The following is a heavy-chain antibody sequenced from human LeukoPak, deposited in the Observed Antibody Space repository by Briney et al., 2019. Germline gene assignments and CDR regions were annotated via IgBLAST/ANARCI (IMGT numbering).Heavy chain of an antibody. CDR2: INHSGST. CDR3: ARGRWELKRRAFDI. Sequence: SETLSLTCAVYGGSFSGYYWSWIRQPPGKGLEWIGEINHSGSTNYNPSLKSRVTISVDTSKNQYSLKLSSVTAADTAVYYCARGRWELKRRAFDIWGQGTMVTVSS. D-gene: IGHD1-26*01. J-gene: IGHJ3*02. V-gene: IGHV4-34*01. CDR1: GGSFSGYY.